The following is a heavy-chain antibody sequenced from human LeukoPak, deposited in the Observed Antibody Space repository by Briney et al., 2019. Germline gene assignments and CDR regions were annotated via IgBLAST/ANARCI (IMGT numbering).Heavy chain of an antibody. CDR1: GYSINNYW. CDR3: ARQEYCSGGSCYTWSDP. V-gene: IGHV5-51*01. CDR2: IYPADSDI. D-gene: IGHD2-15*01. J-gene: IGHJ5*02. Sequence: GESLQISCQGSGYSINNYWIGWVRQMPGKGLEWMGIIYPADSDIRYSPSFQGQVTISADKSISTAYLQWSSLKASDTAMYYCARQEYCSGGSCYTWSDPWGQGTLVTVSS.